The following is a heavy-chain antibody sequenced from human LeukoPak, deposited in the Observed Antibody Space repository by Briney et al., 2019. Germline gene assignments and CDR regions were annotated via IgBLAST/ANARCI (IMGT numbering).Heavy chain of an antibody. Sequence: GGSLRLSCAVSGLTFDDYAMHWVRQVPGKGLEWVSGINWNSDSIGYADSVKGRFTTSRDNAKNSLYLQMNSLRAEDTAFYYCAINGGGDSGYGNFDYWGQGTLVTVS. CDR1: GLTFDDYA. CDR3: AINGGGDSGYGNFDY. D-gene: IGHD5-12*01. V-gene: IGHV3-9*01. J-gene: IGHJ4*02. CDR2: INWNSDSI.